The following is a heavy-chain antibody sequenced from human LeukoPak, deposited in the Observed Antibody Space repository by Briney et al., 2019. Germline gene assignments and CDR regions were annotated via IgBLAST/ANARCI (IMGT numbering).Heavy chain of an antibody. J-gene: IGHJ6*03. CDR3: ARARESLLYYYYYYMDV. V-gene: IGHV3-7*01. CDR2: IKQDGSEK. CDR1: GFTFSSYW. Sequence: PGGSLRLSCAASGFTFSSYWMSWLRQAPGKGLEWVANIKQDGSEKYYVDSVKGRFTISRDNAKNSLYLQMNSLRAEDTAVYYCARARESLLYYYYYYMDVWGKGTTVTVSS.